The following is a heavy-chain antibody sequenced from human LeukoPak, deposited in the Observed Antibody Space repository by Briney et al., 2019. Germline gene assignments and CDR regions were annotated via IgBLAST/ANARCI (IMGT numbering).Heavy chain of an antibody. J-gene: IGHJ4*02. D-gene: IGHD6-19*01. CDR2: INQDGSEK. CDR1: GFPFNTYW. V-gene: IGHV3-7*01. Sequence: HPGGSLRLSCAASGFPFNTYWMNWVRQAPGRGLEWVASINQDGSEKYYVDSGKGRFTISRDNAENSLWLQMNSLRAEDTAVYYCARDHRVAGLLFDSWGQGTLVTVSS. CDR3: ARDHRVAGLLFDS.